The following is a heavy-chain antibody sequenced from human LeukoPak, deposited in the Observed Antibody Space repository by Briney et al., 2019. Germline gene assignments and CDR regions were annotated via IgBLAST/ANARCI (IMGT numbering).Heavy chain of an antibody. Sequence: SETLSLTCTVSGGSISSSSYYWGWIRPPPGKGLEWIGSIYYSGSTYYNPSLKSRVTISVDTSKNQFSLKLSSVTAADTAVYYCARDEFPDYGDAFDIWGQGTMVTVSS. D-gene: IGHD4-17*01. CDR1: GGSISSSSYY. CDR3: ARDEFPDYGDAFDI. CDR2: IYYSGST. J-gene: IGHJ3*02. V-gene: IGHV4-39*07.